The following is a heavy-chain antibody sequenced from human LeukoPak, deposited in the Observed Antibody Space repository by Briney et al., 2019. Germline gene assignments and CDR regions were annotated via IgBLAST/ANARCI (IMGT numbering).Heavy chain of an antibody. V-gene: IGHV4-39*01. CDR1: GGSISSSSYY. CDR3: ARSAAAGTL. J-gene: IGHJ4*02. Sequence: SETLSLTCTVSGGSISSSSYYWRWFRQPPGMGLEWLGSIYYSGSTYYNPSFKRRVTISVDMSKNKSSLKLSSVTAADTAVHYCARSAAAGTLWGQGTLVTVSS. CDR2: IYYSGST. D-gene: IGHD6-13*01.